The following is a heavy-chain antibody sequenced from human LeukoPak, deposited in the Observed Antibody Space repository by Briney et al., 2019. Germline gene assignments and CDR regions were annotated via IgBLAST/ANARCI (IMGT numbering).Heavy chain of an antibody. V-gene: IGHV4-4*07. CDR3: ARALSGSYSRYYYNYMDV. D-gene: IGHD1-26*01. Sequence: PSETLSLTCTVSGGSISSYYWSWIRQPAGKGLEWIGRIYTSGSTNYNPSLKSRVTMSVDTSKNQFSLKLSSVTAADTAVYYCARALSGSYSRYYYNYMDVWGKGTTVTISS. J-gene: IGHJ6*03. CDR2: IYTSGST. CDR1: GGSISSYY.